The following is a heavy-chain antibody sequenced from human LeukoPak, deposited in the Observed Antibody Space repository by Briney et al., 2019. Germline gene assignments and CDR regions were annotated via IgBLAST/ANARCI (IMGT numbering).Heavy chain of an antibody. CDR2: IYYSGST. CDR3: ARDDGIGGSYGH. D-gene: IGHD1-26*01. Sequence: SETLSLTCTVSGGSISSYHWSWIRQPPGKGLEWIGYIYYSGSTNYNPSLKSRVTISVDTSKNQFSLKLSSVTAADTAVYYCARDDGIGGSYGHWGQGTLVTVSS. V-gene: IGHV4-59*01. CDR1: GGSISSYH. J-gene: IGHJ4*02.